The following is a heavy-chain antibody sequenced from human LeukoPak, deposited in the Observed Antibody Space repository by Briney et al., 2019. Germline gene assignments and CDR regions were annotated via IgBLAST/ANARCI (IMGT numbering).Heavy chain of an antibody. CDR2: INAHNGNT. Sequence: ASVKVSCKASGYTFTTYGISWVRQAPGQGLEWMGWINAHNGNTNNAQKYQGRVTMTTDTSTSTAYMELRSLRSDDTAVYYCARGGFYYMDVWGKGTTVTVSS. CDR3: ARGGFYYMDV. V-gene: IGHV1-18*01. J-gene: IGHJ6*03. CDR1: GYTFTTYG.